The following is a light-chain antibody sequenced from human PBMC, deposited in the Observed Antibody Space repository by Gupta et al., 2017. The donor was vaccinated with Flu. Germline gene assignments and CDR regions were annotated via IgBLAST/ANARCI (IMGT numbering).Light chain of an antibody. J-gene: IGKJ2*01. Sequence: VTLGQPASISCRSSQSLVHTNGKTHLDWFQQRPGQSPWRLIYRVSNRDSGVPDRFSGSGSGTDFTLEISRVEAEDIGLYYCMQYTHWPHTFGQGTKLEIK. CDR1: QSLVHTNGKTH. V-gene: IGKV2-30*02. CDR2: RVS. CDR3: MQYTHWPHT.